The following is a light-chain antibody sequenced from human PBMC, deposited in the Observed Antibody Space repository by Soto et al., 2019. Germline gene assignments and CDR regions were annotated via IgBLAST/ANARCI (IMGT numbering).Light chain of an antibody. J-gene: IGLJ2*01. CDR2: NVN. V-gene: IGLV2-14*03. Sequence: SALTEPASVSGSPGQSITISCTGTSSDIGGYNYVSWYQRHPGRAPKLIIYNVNDRPPWISDRFSGSKSDNAASLTISGLQTEDEADYLCSSYTSTGPQVLFGGGTKLTVL. CDR1: SSDIGGYNY. CDR3: SSYTSTGPQVL.